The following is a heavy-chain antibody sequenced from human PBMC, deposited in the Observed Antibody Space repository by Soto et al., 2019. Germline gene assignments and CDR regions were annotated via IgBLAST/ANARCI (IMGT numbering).Heavy chain of an antibody. CDR3: ARLTKSPSKDLSFHYFSIDV. CDR2: IYPFDSDT. D-gene: IGHD4-17*01. Sequence: GESLKISCKGPEYTFTHHWIGWVRQMPGRGLEWMGIIYPFDSDTRYSPSFQGQVTISADKSISTAYLQWSSLKASDTALYFCARLTKSPSKDLSFHYFSIDVWGLGTTVTVSS. J-gene: IGHJ6*02. CDR1: EYTFTHHW. V-gene: IGHV5-51*01.